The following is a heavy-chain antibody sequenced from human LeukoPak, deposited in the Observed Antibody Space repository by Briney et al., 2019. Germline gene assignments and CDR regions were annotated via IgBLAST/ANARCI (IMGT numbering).Heavy chain of an antibody. D-gene: IGHD5-18*01. CDR1: GSSFSSYW. V-gene: IGHV5-51*01. CDR2: IYPSDSDT. J-gene: IGHJ4*02. Sequence: GESLKISCKGSGSSFSSYWINWVRQMPGKGLEWMGIIYPSDSDTRYSPSFQGQVTISADKSISTAYLQWSSLKASDTAMYYCARLVRGYGLQGIFDYWGQGTLVTVSS. CDR3: ARLVRGYGLQGIFDY.